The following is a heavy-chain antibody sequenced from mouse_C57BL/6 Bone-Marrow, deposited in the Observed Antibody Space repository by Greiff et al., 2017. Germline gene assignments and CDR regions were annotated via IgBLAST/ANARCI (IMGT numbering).Heavy chain of an antibody. J-gene: IGHJ3*01. CDR1: GYTFTDYY. D-gene: IGHD1-1*01. V-gene: IGHV1-76*01. Sequence: VQLQQSGAELVRPGASVKLSCKASGYTFTDYYINWVKQRPGQGLEWIARIYPGSGNTYYNEKFKGKATLTAEKSSSTAYMQLSSLTSEDSAVYFGANSYYYGSSYDWFAYWGQGTLVTVSA. CDR3: ANSYYYGSSYDWFAY. CDR2: IYPGSGNT.